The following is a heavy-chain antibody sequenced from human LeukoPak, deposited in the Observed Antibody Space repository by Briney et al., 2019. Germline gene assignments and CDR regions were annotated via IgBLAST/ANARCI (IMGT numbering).Heavy chain of an antibody. Sequence: SETLSLTCTVSGYFISSGYYWGWIRQPPGKGLEWIGSIHHSGNTYYNPSLKSRVTISVDTSKNQFFLKLTSVTAADTAVYYCARGPIGAVVGPLRFDPWGQGTLVTVSS. V-gene: IGHV4-38-2*02. J-gene: IGHJ5*02. CDR1: GYFISSGYY. CDR2: IHHSGNT. CDR3: ARGPIGAVVGPLRFDP. D-gene: IGHD6-19*01.